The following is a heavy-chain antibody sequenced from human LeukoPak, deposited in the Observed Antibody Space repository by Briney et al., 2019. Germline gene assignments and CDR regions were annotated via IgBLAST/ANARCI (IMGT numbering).Heavy chain of an antibody. CDR1: GGSISSGDYY. J-gene: IGHJ5*02. Sequence: PSETLSLTCTVSGGSISSGDYYWSWIRQPPGKGLEWIGYTYYSGSTYYNPSLKSRATISVDTSKNQFSLKLTSVTGADTGVYYCARPYYYDSRIDPWGQGTLVTVSS. D-gene: IGHD3-22*01. V-gene: IGHV4-30-4*01. CDR3: ARPYYYDSRIDP. CDR2: TYYSGST.